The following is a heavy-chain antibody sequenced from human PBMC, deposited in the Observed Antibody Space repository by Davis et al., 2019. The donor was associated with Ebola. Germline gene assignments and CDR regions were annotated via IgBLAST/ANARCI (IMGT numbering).Heavy chain of an antibody. V-gene: IGHV1-18*04. Sequence: ASVKVSCKASGYTFTSYGITWVRQAPGQGLEWMGWINPHNGNTNYAQKLQGRVTMTTDTSTSTAYMELRSLRSDDTAVYYCARDWLVGALDYWGQGTLVTVSS. D-gene: IGHD1-26*01. CDR2: INPHNGNT. CDR3: ARDWLVGALDY. CDR1: GYTFTSYG. J-gene: IGHJ4*02.